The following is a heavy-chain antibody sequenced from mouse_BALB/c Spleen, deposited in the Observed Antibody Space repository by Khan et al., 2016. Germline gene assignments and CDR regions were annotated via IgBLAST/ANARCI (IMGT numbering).Heavy chain of an antibody. Sequence: QIQLVQSGPELKKPGETVKISCKASGYTFTNSGMNWVRQAPGKGLKWMGRINTYTGETTYDDDFKGRIVLTLDNSASTAYMQINNIENEDTATYFCVKEGSYNNCILGVMDYWGQGTSVTVSS. CDR1: GYTFTNSG. CDR3: VKEGSYNNCILGVMDY. D-gene: IGHD2-5*01. J-gene: IGHJ4*01. V-gene: IGHV9-3-1*01. CDR2: INTYTGET.